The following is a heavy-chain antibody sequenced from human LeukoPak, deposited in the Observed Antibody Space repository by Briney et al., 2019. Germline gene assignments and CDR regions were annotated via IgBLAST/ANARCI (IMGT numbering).Heavy chain of an antibody. J-gene: IGHJ4*02. V-gene: IGHV3-21*01. CDR2: ISSSSSYI. CDR3: ARSVGAMILLYY. Sequence: PGGSLRLSCAASGFTFSSYSMNWVRQAPGKGLEWVSSISSSSSYIYYADSVKGRFTISRDNAKNSLYLQMNSLRAEDTAVYYCARSVGAMILLYYWGQGTLVTVSS. CDR1: GFTFSSYS. D-gene: IGHD3/OR15-3a*01.